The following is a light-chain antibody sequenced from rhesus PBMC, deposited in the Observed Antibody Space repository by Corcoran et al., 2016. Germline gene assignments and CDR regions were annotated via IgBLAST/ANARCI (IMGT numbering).Light chain of an antibody. CDR1: QSVSSS. CDR3: QQYSNWPRGT. J-gene: IGKJ1*01. Sequence: EIVMTQSPATLSLSPGERATLSCRASQSVSSSLAWYQQKPGQAPRLLISGASSRATGIPDRFRCSGAGTEVTRTISSLEPEDFAVYYCQQYSNWPRGTFGQGTKVEIK. CDR2: GAS. V-gene: IGKV3-42*03.